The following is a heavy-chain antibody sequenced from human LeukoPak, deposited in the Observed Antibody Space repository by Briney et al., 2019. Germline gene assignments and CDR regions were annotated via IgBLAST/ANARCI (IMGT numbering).Heavy chain of an antibody. D-gene: IGHD6-13*01. V-gene: IGHV3-23*01. J-gene: IGHJ3*01. CDR2: ITGTT. Sequence: GGSLRLSCAASGFTFSSYAMSWVRQAPGKGLQWVSTITGTTQYADSVRGRFTISRDNSKNILYLQMNSLSIEDTAIYFCAKAFREYGSSTYSSFDVWGQGTMVTVSS. CDR1: GFTFSSYA. CDR3: AKAFREYGSSTYSSFDV.